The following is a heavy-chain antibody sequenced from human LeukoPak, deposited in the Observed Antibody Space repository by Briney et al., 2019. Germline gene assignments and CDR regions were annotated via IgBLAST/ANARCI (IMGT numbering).Heavy chain of an antibody. J-gene: IGHJ3*02. CDR3: AKPGRVKYSYGYGAFDI. Sequence: GGSLRLSCAASGFTFDDYAMHWVRQAPGKGLEWVSGISWNSGSIGYADSVKGRFTISRDNAKNSLYLQMNSLRAEDTALYYCAKPGRVKYSYGYGAFDIWGQGTMVTVSS. CDR1: GFTFDDYA. V-gene: IGHV3-9*01. D-gene: IGHD5-18*01. CDR2: ISWNSGSI.